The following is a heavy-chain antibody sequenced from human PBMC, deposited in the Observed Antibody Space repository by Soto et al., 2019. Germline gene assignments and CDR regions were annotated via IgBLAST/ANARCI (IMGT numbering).Heavy chain of an antibody. D-gene: IGHD2-21*02. J-gene: IGHJ3*02. CDR2: INHSGST. CDR3: ARSMGDSDAFDI. V-gene: IGHV4-34*01. Sequence: SETLSLTCAVYGGSFSGYYCSWIRQPPGKGLEWIGEINHSGSTNYNPSLKSRVTISVDTSKNQFSLKLSSVTAADTAVYYCARSMGDSDAFDIWGQGTMVTVSS. CDR1: GGSFSGYY.